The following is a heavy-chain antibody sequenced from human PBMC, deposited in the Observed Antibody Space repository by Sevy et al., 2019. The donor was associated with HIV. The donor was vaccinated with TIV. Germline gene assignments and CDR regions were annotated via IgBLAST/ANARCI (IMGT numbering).Heavy chain of an antibody. D-gene: IGHD3-10*01. CDR2: ISGYNTKT. V-gene: IGHV1-18*04. CDR3: ASDSGSGSYYNELLTY. J-gene: IGHJ4*02. Sequence: ASVKVSCKASGYTFTSNGINWVRQAPGQGLEWMGWISGYNTKTKYAQKFQGRVTMTTDTSTSTAYMELRSLRSDDTAVYYCASDSGSGSYYNELLTYWGQGTLVTVSS. CDR1: GYTFTSNG.